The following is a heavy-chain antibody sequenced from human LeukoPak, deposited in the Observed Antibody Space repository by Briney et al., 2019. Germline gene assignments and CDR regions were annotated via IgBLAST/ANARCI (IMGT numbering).Heavy chain of an antibody. J-gene: IGHJ4*02. V-gene: IGHV3-23*01. CDR3: AKDLGVTYYDFWSGYLY. CDR2: ISGSGGST. Sequence: GGSLRLSCAASGFTFSSYAMSWVRQAPGKGLEWVSAISGSGGSTYYADSVKGRFTISRDNSKNTLYLQMNSLSAEDTAVYYCAKDLGVTYYDFWSGYLYWGQGTLVTVSS. D-gene: IGHD3-3*01. CDR1: GFTFSSYA.